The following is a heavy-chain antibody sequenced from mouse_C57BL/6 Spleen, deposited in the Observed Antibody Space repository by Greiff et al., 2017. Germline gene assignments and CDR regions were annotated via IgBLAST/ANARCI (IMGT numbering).Heavy chain of an antibody. V-gene: IGHV1-52*01. Sequence: VQLQQPGAELVRPGSSVKLSCKASGYTFTSYWMHWVKQRPIQGLEWIGNIDPSDSETHYNQKFKDKATLTVDKSSSTAYMQLSSLTSEDSAVYYCARLGYYYGSSYFDYWGQGTTLKVSS. CDR1: GYTFTSYW. CDR3: ARLGYYYGSSYFDY. CDR2: IDPSDSET. J-gene: IGHJ2*01. D-gene: IGHD1-1*01.